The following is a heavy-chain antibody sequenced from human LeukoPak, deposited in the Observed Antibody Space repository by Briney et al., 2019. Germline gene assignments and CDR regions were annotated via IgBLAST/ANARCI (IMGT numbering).Heavy chain of an antibody. V-gene: IGHV4-59*12. D-gene: IGHD2-15*01. CDR2: IYYSGST. Sequence: PSETLSLTCTVSGGSISSYYWSWIRQPPGKGLEWIGYIYYSGSTNYNPSLKSRVTISVDTSKNQFSLKLSAVTAADTAVYYCARGSPTQYCSGGSCYSGYFQHWGQGTLVTVSS. J-gene: IGHJ1*01. CDR3: ARGSPTQYCSGGSCYSGYFQH. CDR1: GGSISSYY.